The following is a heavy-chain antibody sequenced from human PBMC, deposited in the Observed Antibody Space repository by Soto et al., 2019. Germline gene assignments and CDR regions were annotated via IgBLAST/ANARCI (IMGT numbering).Heavy chain of an antibody. D-gene: IGHD5-18*01. CDR1: GGTFSSYA. CDR2: IIPIFGTA. V-gene: IGHV1-69*12. Sequence: QVQLVQSGAEVKKPGSSVKVSCKASGGTFSSYAISWVRQAPGQGLEWMGGIIPIFGTANYAQKFQGRVTITADESTSKAYMELSSLRSEDTAVYYCARDKDGIQLWLPPDYWGQGTLVTVSS. J-gene: IGHJ4*02. CDR3: ARDKDGIQLWLPPDY.